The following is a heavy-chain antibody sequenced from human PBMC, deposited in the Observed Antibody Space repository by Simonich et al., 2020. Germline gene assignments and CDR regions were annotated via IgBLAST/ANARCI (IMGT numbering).Heavy chain of an antibody. Sequence: PGGSLRLSCAASGFTFSSYEMNWVRQAPGKGLEWVSYISSSGSTIYYADSVKGRITISRDNAKNSLYLQMNSLRAEDTAVYYCAREKWLRFAFDIWGQGTMVTVSS. V-gene: IGHV3-48*03. CDR3: AREKWLRFAFDI. D-gene: IGHD5-12*01. CDR1: GFTFSSYE. J-gene: IGHJ3*02. CDR2: ISSSGSTI.